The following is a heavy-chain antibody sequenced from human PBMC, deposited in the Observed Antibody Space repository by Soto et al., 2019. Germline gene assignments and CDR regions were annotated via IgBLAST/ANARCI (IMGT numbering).Heavy chain of an antibody. V-gene: IGHV4-4*02. J-gene: IGHJ5*02. CDR2: IYHSGST. Sequence: QVQLQESGPGLVKPSGTLSLTCAVSGGSISSSNWWSWVRQPPGKGLEWIGEIYHSGSTNYNPSPKSRVTISVDKSKNQFSLTLSSVTAADTAVYYCARDYMVRGVMRWFDPWGQGTLVTVSS. CDR1: GGSISSSNW. CDR3: ARDYMVRGVMRWFDP. D-gene: IGHD3-10*01.